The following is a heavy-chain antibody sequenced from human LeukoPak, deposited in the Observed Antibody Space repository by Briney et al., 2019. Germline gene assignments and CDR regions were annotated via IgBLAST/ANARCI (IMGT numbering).Heavy chain of an antibody. CDR3: ARKSGYDS. CDR2: ISSSSTI. D-gene: IGHD5-12*01. V-gene: IGHV3-48*01. J-gene: IGHJ4*02. CDR1: GFTFSSYS. Sequence: GGSLRLYCAASGFTFSSYSMNWVRQAPGKGLEWVSYISSSSTIYYADSVKGRFTISRDNAKNSLYLQMNSLRAEDTAVYYCARKSGYDSWGQGTLVTVSS.